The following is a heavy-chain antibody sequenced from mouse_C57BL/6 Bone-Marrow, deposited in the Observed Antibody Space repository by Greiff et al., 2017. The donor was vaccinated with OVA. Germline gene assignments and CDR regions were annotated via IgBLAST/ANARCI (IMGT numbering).Heavy chain of an antibody. CDR2: INPNYGTT. Sequence: LVESGPELVKPGASVKISCKASGYSFTDYNMNWVKQSNGKSLEWIGVINPNYGTTRYNQKFKGKATLTVDQSSSTAYMQLNSLTSEDSAVYYCAAYYDYDAWFAYWGQGTLVTVSA. D-gene: IGHD2-4*01. CDR3: AAYYDYDAWFAY. CDR1: GYSFTDYN. J-gene: IGHJ3*01. V-gene: IGHV1-39*01.